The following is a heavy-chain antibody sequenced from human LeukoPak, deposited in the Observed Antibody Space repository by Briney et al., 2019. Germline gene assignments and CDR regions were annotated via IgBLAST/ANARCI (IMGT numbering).Heavy chain of an antibody. D-gene: IGHD3-10*01. CDR1: GFTFSTYA. Sequence: GRSLRLSCVASGFTFSTYAMHWVRQAPGKGLEWVAVISYDGTNKDYADAVKGRFTISRDNSQNTLYLQMSSLRAADTAVYYCARGEGRNYGSSMDVWGQGTTVTVSS. CDR2: ISYDGTNK. V-gene: IGHV3-30-3*01. CDR3: ARGEGRNYGSSMDV. J-gene: IGHJ6*02.